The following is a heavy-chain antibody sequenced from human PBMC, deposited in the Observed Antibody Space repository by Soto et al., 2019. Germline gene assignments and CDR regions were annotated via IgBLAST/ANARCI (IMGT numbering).Heavy chain of an antibody. V-gene: IGHV3-9*02. J-gene: IGHJ1*01. CDR3: AQHAERLGELWGYF. D-gene: IGHD3-16*01. Sequence: PGGYLRHCRGGSGGMPEEYAKHLGRQAPGKSMEWVSGINWNGVNKGYADSVLGRFTISRDNAKKSLFLEMNYLRPEDTALYLCAQHAERLGELWGYF. CDR1: GGMPEEYA. CDR2: INWNGVNK.